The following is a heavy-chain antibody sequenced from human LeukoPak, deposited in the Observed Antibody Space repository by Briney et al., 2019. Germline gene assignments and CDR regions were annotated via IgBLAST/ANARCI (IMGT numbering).Heavy chain of an antibody. D-gene: IGHD5-12*01. V-gene: IGHV1-69*05. CDR1: GGTFSSYA. CDR3: ARDRYSGYEYAFDY. Sequence: SVKVSCKASGGTFSSYAIGWVRQAPGQGLEWMGRIIPIFGTANYAQKFQGRVTITTDESTSTAYMELSSLRSEDTAVSYCARDRYSGYEYAFDYWGQGTLVTVSS. J-gene: IGHJ4*02. CDR2: IIPIFGTA.